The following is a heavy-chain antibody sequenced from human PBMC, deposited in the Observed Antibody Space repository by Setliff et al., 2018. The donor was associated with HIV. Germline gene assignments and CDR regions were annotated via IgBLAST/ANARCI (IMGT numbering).Heavy chain of an antibody. V-gene: IGHV1-2*02. CDR3: ARAYSSRWDFDY. CDR1: GYTFTGYY. D-gene: IGHD6-13*01. CDR2: INPNNGGT. Sequence: GASVKVSCKASGYTFTGYYMHWVRQAPGQGLEWMGWINPNNGGTNYAQKFQGRVTMTSDTSTSTVYMELSSPKSEDTAVYYCARAYSSRWDFDYWGQGTLVTVSS. J-gene: IGHJ4*02.